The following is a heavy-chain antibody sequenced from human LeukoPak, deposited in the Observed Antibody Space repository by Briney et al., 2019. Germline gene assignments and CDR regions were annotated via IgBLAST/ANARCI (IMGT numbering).Heavy chain of an antibody. V-gene: IGHV3-21*01. CDR3: ARYSGYDYPFDY. CDR1: GFTFSSYS. D-gene: IGHD5-12*01. J-gene: IGHJ4*02. CDR2: ISSSSSYI. Sequence: GGSLRLSCAASGFTFSSYSMNWVRQAPGKGLEWVSSISSSSSYIYYADSVKGRFTISRDNAKNSLYLQMNSLRAEDTAVYYCARYSGYDYPFDYWGQGTLVTVSS.